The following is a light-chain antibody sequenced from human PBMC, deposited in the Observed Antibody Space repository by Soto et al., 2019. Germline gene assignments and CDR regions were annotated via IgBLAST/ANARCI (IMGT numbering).Light chain of an antibody. Sequence: DIQLTQSPSNLSAPVGDSVTITCRASQSISSWLARDQQKPGKAPKHLIYDASRLESGVPSRLSGTGCGTDFALNIISLQPDDFAAYYCQPYNSYSSRTFGHGTMVEIK. V-gene: IGKV1-5*01. CDR3: QPYNSYSSRT. CDR1: QSISSW. J-gene: IGKJ1*01. CDR2: DAS.